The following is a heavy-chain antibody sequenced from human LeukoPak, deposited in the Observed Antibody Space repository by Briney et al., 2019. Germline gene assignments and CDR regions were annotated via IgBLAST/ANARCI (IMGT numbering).Heavy chain of an antibody. J-gene: IGHJ4*02. Sequence: GGSLRLSCAASEFTFSTYWMSWVRQAPGKGLEWVADIKQDGSEKYYVDSVKGRFTISRQNAKNSLFLQMNSLRAEDTAVYYCARDLMGIAYRGAFYYWGQGTLVTVSS. CDR3: ARDLMGIAYRGAFYY. CDR1: EFTFSTYW. D-gene: IGHD6-13*01. V-gene: IGHV3-7*03. CDR2: IKQDGSEK.